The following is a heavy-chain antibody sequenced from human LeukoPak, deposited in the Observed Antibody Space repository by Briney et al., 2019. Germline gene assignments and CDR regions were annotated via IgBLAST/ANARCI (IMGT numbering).Heavy chain of an antibody. V-gene: IGHV4-59*01. CDR1: GGSISSYY. J-gene: IGHJ4*02. CDR2: IYYSGST. D-gene: IGHD3-16*02. CDR3: ARAGDYVWGSYRYAGPPEF. Sequence: SETLSLTCTVSGGSISSYYWSWIRQPPGKGLEWIGYIYYSGSTNYNPSLKSRVTISVDTSKNQFSLKLSSVTAADTAVYYCARAGDYVWGSYRYAGPPEFWGPGTLV.